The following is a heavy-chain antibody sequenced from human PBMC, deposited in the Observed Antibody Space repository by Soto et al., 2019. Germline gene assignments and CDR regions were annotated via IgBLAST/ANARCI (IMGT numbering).Heavy chain of an antibody. CDR1: GFTFSSYA. J-gene: IGHJ4*02. D-gene: IGHD2-15*01. V-gene: IGHV3-64D*08. CDR3: VKDRCSGGICYKVYYFDY. CDR2: ISSNGGST. Sequence: GGSLRLSCSASGFTFSSYAMHWVRQAPGKGLEYVSAISSNGGSTYYADSVKGRFTISRDNSKNTLYLQMSSLRAEDTAVYYCVKDRCSGGICYKVYYFDYWGQGTLVTVSS.